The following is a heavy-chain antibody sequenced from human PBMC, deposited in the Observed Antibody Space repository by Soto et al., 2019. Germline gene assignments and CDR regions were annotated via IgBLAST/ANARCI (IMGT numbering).Heavy chain of an antibody. J-gene: IGHJ4*02. D-gene: IGHD3-10*01. Sequence: SETLSLTCAVYGGSFSGYYWSWIRQPPGKGLEWIGEINHSGSTNYNPSLKSRVTISVDTSKNQFSLKLSSVTAADTAVYYCARAYITPDYWGQGTLVTVSS. CDR1: GGSFSGYY. CDR2: INHSGST. CDR3: ARAYITPDY. V-gene: IGHV4-34*01.